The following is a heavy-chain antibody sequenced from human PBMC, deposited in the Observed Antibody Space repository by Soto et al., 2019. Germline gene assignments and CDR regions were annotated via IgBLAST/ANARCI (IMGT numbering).Heavy chain of an antibody. Sequence: ASVKVSFKASGYTFTSYYMHWVRQAPGQGLEWMGIINPSGGSTSYAQKFQGRVTMTRDTSTSTVYMELSSLRSEDTAVYYCARALYYYDSSGYYYFDYWGQGTLVTVSA. J-gene: IGHJ4*02. CDR3: ARALYYYDSSGYYYFDY. CDR1: GYTFTSYY. D-gene: IGHD3-22*01. CDR2: INPSGGST. V-gene: IGHV1-46*01.